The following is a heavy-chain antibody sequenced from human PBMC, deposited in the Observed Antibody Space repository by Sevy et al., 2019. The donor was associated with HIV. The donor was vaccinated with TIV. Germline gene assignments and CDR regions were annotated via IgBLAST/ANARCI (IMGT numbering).Heavy chain of an antibody. J-gene: IGHJ6*02. CDR3: ARVGYCRGGTCFSGFYYAMDV. Sequence: GGSLRLSCAVSGFTLTNEFFSWVRQAPGKGLEWVAVVYSGGATYYADPVKGRFTISRDKSKNTLYLQMKSLGAGDTAVYYCARVGYCRGGTCFSGFYYAMDVWGQGTTVTVSS. D-gene: IGHD2-15*01. CDR1: GFTLTNEF. CDR2: VYSGGAT. V-gene: IGHV3-53*01.